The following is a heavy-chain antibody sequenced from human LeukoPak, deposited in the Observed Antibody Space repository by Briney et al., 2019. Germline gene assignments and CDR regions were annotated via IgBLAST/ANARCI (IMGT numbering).Heavy chain of an antibody. Sequence: SETLSLTCTVSGGSISSGDYYWSWIRQPPGKGLEWIGYIYYSGSTYYIPSLKSRVTISVDTSKNQFSLKLSSVTAADTAVYYCARVRAAAGCFDYWGQGTLVTVSS. CDR3: ARVRAAAGCFDY. V-gene: IGHV4-30-4*08. J-gene: IGHJ4*02. D-gene: IGHD6-13*01. CDR2: IYYSGST. CDR1: GGSISSGDYY.